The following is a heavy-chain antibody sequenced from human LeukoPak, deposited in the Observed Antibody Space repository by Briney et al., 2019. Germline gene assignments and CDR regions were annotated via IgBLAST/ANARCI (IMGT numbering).Heavy chain of an antibody. CDR1: GGSISSYY. J-gene: IGHJ4*02. CDR2: IYTSGGT. D-gene: IGHD2-2*02. V-gene: IGHV4-4*07. Sequence: SETLSLTCTVSGGSISSYYWSWIRQPAGKGLEWIGRIYTSGGTNYNPSLKSRVTMSVDTSKNQFSLKLSSVTAADTAVYYCARDSSSTSCYNFIAVTTCPYFDYWGQGTLVTVSS. CDR3: ARDSSSTSCYNFIAVTTCPYFDY.